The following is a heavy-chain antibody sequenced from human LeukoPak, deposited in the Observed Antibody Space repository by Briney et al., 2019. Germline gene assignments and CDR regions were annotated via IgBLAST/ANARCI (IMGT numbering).Heavy chain of an antibody. V-gene: IGHV3-21*01. J-gene: IGHJ4*02. CDR1: GFTFSSYS. CDR3: ARVAYSSGWIREDYFDY. CDR2: ISSSSSYI. Sequence: GGSLRLSCAASGFTFSSYSMNWVRQAPGKGLEWVSSISSSSSYIYYADSVKGRFTISRDNAKNSLYLQMNSLRAEDTAVYYCARVAYSSGWIREDYFDYWGQGTLVTVSS. D-gene: IGHD6-19*01.